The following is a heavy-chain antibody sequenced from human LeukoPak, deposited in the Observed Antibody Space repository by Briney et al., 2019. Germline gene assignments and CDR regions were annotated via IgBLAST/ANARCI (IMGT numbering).Heavy chain of an antibody. Sequence: GGSLRLPCAASGFTFSSYWMSWVRQAPGKGLEWVANIKQDGSEKYYVDSVKGRFTISRDNAKNSLYLQMNSLRAEGTAVYYCARDADFWSAANVDYWGQGTLVTVSS. CDR3: ARDADFWSAANVDY. V-gene: IGHV3-7*01. D-gene: IGHD3/OR15-3a*01. CDR1: GFTFSSYW. J-gene: IGHJ4*02. CDR2: IKQDGSEK.